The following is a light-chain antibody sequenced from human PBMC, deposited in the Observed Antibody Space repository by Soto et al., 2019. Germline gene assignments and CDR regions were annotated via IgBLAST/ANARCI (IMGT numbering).Light chain of an antibody. Sequence: EIVITQSPATLSVAPGERATLCCMASQSVSSNLAWYQQKPGQAHRLLIYGASTRATGIPARFSGSGSGTEFTLTISILQSEDFAFYYCNQYNNWPPLTFGGGTTVESK. V-gene: IGKV3-15*01. J-gene: IGKJ4*01. CDR3: NQYNNWPPLT. CDR2: GAS. CDR1: QSVSSN.